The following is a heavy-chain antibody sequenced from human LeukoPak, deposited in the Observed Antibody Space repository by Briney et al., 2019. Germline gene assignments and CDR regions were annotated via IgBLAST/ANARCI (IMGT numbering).Heavy chain of an antibody. Sequence: GASVKVSCKASGYTFTGYYMHWVRQAPGQGLEWMGWINPNSGGTNYAQKFQGRVTMTRDTFISTAYMELSRLRSDDTAVYYCARGYCTNGVCYTAFDYWGQGTLVTVSS. CDR2: INPNSGGT. V-gene: IGHV1-2*02. D-gene: IGHD2-8*01. CDR1: GYTFTGYY. J-gene: IGHJ4*02. CDR3: ARGYCTNGVCYTAFDY.